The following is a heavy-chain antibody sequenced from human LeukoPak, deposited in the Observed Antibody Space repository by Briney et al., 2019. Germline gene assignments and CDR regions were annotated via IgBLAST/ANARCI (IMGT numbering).Heavy chain of an antibody. CDR2: ISAYNGNT. Sequence: ASVKVSCKASGYTFTSYGISWVRQAPGQGLEWMGWISAYNGNTNYAQKFQGRVTMTRDTSISTAYMELSRLRSDDTAVYYCARGDTIFGVVTEPLGDWFDPWGQGTLVTVSS. V-gene: IGHV1-18*01. J-gene: IGHJ5*02. CDR3: ARGDTIFGVVTEPLGDWFDP. CDR1: GYTFTSYG. D-gene: IGHD3-3*01.